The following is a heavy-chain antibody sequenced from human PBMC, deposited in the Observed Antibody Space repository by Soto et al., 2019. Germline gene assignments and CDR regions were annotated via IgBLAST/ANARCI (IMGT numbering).Heavy chain of an antibody. V-gene: IGHV3-30-3*01. Sequence: GGSLRLSCAASGFTFSSYAMHWVRQAPGKGLEWVAVISYDGSNKYYADSVKGRFTISRDNSKNTLYLQMNSLRAEDTAVYYCATIQLWSPVDYWGQGTLVTVYS. J-gene: IGHJ4*02. CDR2: ISYDGSNK. CDR3: ATIQLWSPVDY. D-gene: IGHD5-18*01. CDR1: GFTFSSYA.